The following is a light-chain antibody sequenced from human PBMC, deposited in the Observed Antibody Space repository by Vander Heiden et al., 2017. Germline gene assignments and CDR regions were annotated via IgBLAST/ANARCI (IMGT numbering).Light chain of an antibody. V-gene: IGLV8-61*01. Sequence: QTVVTQDPSFSVSPGGTVTRACGLSSGSDSTSYCPCWYQQTPGQAPRTLIYSTNTRSSGVPDRFSGSILGNKAALTITGAQADDESDYYCVLYMGSGISVFSGGTKLTVL. CDR2: STN. CDR3: VLYMGSGISV. CDR1: SGSDSTSYC. J-gene: IGLJ3*02.